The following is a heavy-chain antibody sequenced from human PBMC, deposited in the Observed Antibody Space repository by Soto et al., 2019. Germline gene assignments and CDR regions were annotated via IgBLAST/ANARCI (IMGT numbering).Heavy chain of an antibody. CDR3: ARGCPTLAASIKGGSYYGMDV. J-gene: IGHJ6*04. CDR2: IYHSGGP. D-gene: IGHD6-13*01. V-gene: IGHV4-4*02. CDR1: GGSISSSNW. Sequence: QVQLQESGPGLVKPSGTLSLTCAVSGGSISSSNWWSWVRHPPGQGPEWTGEIYHSGGPNYNPSLKSRDTISVDQSQSNFSLVLRHLTTADTAVYYWARGCPTLAASIKGGSYYGMDVWCGGTTVTVSS.